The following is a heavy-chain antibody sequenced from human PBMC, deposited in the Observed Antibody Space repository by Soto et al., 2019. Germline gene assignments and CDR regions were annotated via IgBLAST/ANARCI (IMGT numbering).Heavy chain of an antibody. J-gene: IGHJ6*02. V-gene: IGHV4-59*01. CDR2: ISHSGST. CDR3: AREARGVISGMDV. D-gene: IGHD3-10*01. CDR1: GGSISDDY. Sequence: NPSETLSLTCTVSGGSISDDYWSWIRQPPGKGLEWIGHISHSGSTNYNPSLKSRVTISVDTSKRQFSLKLSSVTAADTAVYYCAREARGVISGMDVWGQGTKVTVSS.